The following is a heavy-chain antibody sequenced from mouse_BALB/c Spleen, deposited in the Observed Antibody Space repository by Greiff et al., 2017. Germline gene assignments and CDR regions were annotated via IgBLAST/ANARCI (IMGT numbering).Heavy chain of an antibody. CDR1: GFSLTSYG. D-gene: IGHD2-1*01. J-gene: IGHJ4*01. CDR3: ARDDGNYIYAMDY. Sequence: VQLQQSGPGLVAPSQSLSITCTVSGFSLTSYGVHWVRQPPGKGLEWLGVIWAGGSTNYNSALMSRLSISKDNSKSQVFLKMNSLQTDDTAMYYCARDDGNYIYAMDYWGQGTSVTVSS. CDR2: IWAGGST. V-gene: IGHV2-9*02.